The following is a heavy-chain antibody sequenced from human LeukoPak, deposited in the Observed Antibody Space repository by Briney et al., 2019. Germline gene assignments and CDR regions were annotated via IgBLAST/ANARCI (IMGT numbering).Heavy chain of an antibody. D-gene: IGHD3-22*01. J-gene: IGHJ4*02. CDR1: GFTFSSYS. Sequence: PGGSLRLSCAASGFTFSSYSMNWVRQAPGKGLEWVSSISSSSSYIYYADSVKGRFTTSRDNAKNSLYLQMNSLRAEDTAVYYCARGYYDSSGYYTILGYWGQGTLVTVSS. V-gene: IGHV3-21*01. CDR3: ARGYYDSSGYYTILGY. CDR2: ISSSSSYI.